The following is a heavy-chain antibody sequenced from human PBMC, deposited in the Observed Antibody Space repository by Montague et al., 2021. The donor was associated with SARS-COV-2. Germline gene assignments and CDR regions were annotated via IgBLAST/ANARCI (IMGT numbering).Heavy chain of an antibody. CDR1: GNSVNTGGYY. CDR2: IYYSGTT. Sequence: TLSLTCTVSGNSVNTGGYYWSWIRQLPGKGLEWIGYIYYSGTTSYNPPLQSRLIISVDTSKNQFSLSLTSVTAADTAVYYCARAVVTNYNFWSGYSRVPDANRFDPWGQGTLVTVSS. J-gene: IGHJ5*02. D-gene: IGHD3-3*01. V-gene: IGHV4-31*03. CDR3: ARAVVTNYNFWSGYSRVPDANRFDP.